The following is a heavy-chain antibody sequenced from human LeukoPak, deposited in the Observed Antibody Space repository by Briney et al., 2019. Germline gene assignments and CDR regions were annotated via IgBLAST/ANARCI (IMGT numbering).Heavy chain of an antibody. Sequence: ASVKVSCKASGYTFTSYGIGWVRQAPGQGLEWMGWISAYNGNTNYAQKLQGRVTMTTDTSTSTAYMELRSLRSDDTAVYYCARDEVAYDYVWGSYLPVFDYWGQGTLVTVSS. CDR2: ISAYNGNT. CDR1: GYTFTSYG. J-gene: IGHJ4*02. V-gene: IGHV1-18*01. D-gene: IGHD3-16*02. CDR3: ARDEVAYDYVWGSYLPVFDY.